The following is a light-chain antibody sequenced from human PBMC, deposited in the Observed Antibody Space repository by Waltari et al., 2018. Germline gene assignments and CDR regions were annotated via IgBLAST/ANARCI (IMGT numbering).Light chain of an antibody. CDR3: MQTLQSPLT. V-gene: IGKV2-28*01. CDR1: QSRLHRNGFNY. CDR2: LNS. J-gene: IGKJ4*01. Sequence: DIVMTQSPLSLPVTPGEPDSISCRSSQSRLHRNGFNYLDWYPQKPGQSPQLLIYLNSNRPHEVPDRFSASGSGTDFTLSISRVEAEDVAIYYCMQTLQSPLTFGGGTKVEIK.